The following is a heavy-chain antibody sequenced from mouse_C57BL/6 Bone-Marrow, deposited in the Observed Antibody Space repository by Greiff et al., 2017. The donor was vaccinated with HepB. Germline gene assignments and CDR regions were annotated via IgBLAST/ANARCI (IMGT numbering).Heavy chain of an antibody. CDR2: IDPENGDT. CDR3: TTCDY. Sequence: VHVKQSGAELVRPGASVKLSCTASGFNIKDDYMHWVKQRPEKGLEWIGWIDPENGDTEYASKFQGKATITADTASNTAYLQLSSLTSEDTAVYYCTTCDYWGQVTLVTVSA. J-gene: IGHJ3*01. CDR1: GFNIKDDY. V-gene: IGHV14-4*01.